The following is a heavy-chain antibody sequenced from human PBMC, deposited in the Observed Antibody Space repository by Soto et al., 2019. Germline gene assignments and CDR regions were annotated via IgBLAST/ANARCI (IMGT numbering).Heavy chain of an antibody. CDR3: ARDLRHKIGADSSGYYPFDY. CDR2: ISSSSSYT. V-gene: IGHV3-11*06. J-gene: IGHJ4*02. D-gene: IGHD3-22*01. Sequence: GGSLRLSCAASGFTFSDYYMSWIRQAPGKGLEWVSYISSSSSYTNYADSVKGRFTISRDNAKNSLYLQMNSLRAEDTAVYYCARDLRHKIGADSSGYYPFDYWGQGPLVTVSS. CDR1: GFTFSDYY.